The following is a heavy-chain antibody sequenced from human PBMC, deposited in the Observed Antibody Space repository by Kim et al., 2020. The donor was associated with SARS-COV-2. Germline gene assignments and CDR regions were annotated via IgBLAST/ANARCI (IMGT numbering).Heavy chain of an antibody. V-gene: IGHV3-64D*06. Sequence: GGSLRLSCSASGFTFSSYAMHWVRQAPGKGLEYVSAISSNGGSTYYADSVKGRFTISRDNSKNTLYLQMSSLRAEDTAVYYCVNSEGTGIVATNSDAFDIWGQGTMVTVSS. J-gene: IGHJ3*02. D-gene: IGHD5-12*01. CDR1: GFTFSSYA. CDR3: VNSEGTGIVATNSDAFDI. CDR2: ISSNGGST.